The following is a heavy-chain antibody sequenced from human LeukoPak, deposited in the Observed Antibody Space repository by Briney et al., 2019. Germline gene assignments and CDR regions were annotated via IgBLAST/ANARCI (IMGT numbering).Heavy chain of an antibody. J-gene: IGHJ6*02. CDR2: IYYSGST. CDR1: GGSISSYY. Sequence: SETLPLTCTVSGGSISSYYWSWIRQPPGKGLEWIGYIYYSGSTNYNPSLKSRITISVDTSKNQFSLKLSSVTAADTAVYYCARDGSEMATNYYYGMDVWGQGTTVTVSS. D-gene: IGHD5-24*01. CDR3: ARDGSEMATNYYYGMDV. V-gene: IGHV4-59*12.